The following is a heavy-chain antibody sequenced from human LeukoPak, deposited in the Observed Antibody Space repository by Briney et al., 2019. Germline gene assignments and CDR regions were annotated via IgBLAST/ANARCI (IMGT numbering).Heavy chain of an antibody. Sequence: SVKVPCKASGGTFSSYAISWVRQAPGQGLEWMGRIIPIFGTANYAQKFQGRVTITTDESTSTAYMELSSLRSEDTAVYYCARDRYSGSYLFDYWGQGTLVTVSS. CDR3: ARDRYSGSYLFDY. D-gene: IGHD1-26*01. CDR2: IIPIFGTA. J-gene: IGHJ4*02. V-gene: IGHV1-69*05. CDR1: GGTFSSYA.